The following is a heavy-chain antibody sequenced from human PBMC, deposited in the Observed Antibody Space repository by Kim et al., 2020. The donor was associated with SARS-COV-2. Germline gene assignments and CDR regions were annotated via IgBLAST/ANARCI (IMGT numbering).Heavy chain of an antibody. Sequence: SETLSLTCTVSGGSISSSSYYWGWIRQPPGKGLEWIGSIYYSGSTYYNPSLKSRVTISVDTSKNQFSLKLSSVTAADTAVYYCARDLRGAYGQFDYWGQGTLVTVSS. V-gene: IGHV4-39*07. CDR1: GGSISSSSYY. J-gene: IGHJ4*02. CDR3: ARDLRGAYGQFDY. CDR2: IYYSGST. D-gene: IGHD3-16*01.